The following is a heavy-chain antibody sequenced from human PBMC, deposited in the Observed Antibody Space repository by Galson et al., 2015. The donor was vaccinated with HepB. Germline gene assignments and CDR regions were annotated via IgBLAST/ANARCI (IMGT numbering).Heavy chain of an antibody. CDR1: GFTFSSYG. Sequence: LSCAASGFTFSSYGMHWVRQAPGKGLEWVAVIWYDGSNKYYADSVKGRFTMTRNTSISTAYMELSSLRSEDTAVYYCARLPYSSSSRRFDPWGQGTLVAVSS. D-gene: IGHD6-6*01. J-gene: IGHJ5*02. V-gene: IGHV3-33*03. CDR3: ARLPYSSSSRRFDP. CDR2: IWYDGSNK.